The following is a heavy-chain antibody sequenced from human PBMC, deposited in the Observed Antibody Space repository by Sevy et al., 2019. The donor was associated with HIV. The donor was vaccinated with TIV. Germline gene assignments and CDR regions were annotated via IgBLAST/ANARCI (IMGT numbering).Heavy chain of an antibody. CDR2: ISSSSSTI. Sequence: GGSLRLSCAASGFTFSSYSMNWVRQAPGKGPEWVSYISSSSSTIYYADSVKGRFTISRDNAKNSLYLQMNSLRAEDTAVYYCARSQRGFYDFEGYYYYGMDVWGQGTTVTVSS. V-gene: IGHV3-48*01. CDR3: ARSQRGFYDFEGYYYYGMDV. J-gene: IGHJ6*02. CDR1: GFTFSSYS. D-gene: IGHD3-3*01.